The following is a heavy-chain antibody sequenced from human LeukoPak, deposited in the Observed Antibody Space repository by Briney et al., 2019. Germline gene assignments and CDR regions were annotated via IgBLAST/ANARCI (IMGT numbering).Heavy chain of an antibody. J-gene: IGHJ4*02. CDR3: AKDFRSSGWYGGVIDY. V-gene: IGHV3-23*01. CDR1: GFTFSNYA. D-gene: IGHD6-19*01. CDR2: ISGSGGST. Sequence: GGSLRLSCAASGFTFSNYAMSWVRQAPGKGLEWVSGISGSGGSTYYADSVKGRFTISRDNSKNTLDLQMNSLRAEDTAVYYCAKDFRSSGWYGGVIDYWGQGALVTVSS.